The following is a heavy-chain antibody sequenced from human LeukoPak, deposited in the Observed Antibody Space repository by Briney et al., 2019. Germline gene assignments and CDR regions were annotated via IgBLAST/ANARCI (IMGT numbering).Heavy chain of an antibody. CDR2: IYYSGST. D-gene: IGHD3-16*02. CDR3: AREGRLGELSFELDY. CDR1: GGSISSSSYY. V-gene: IGHV4-61*01. J-gene: IGHJ4*02. Sequence: SETLSLTCTVSGGSISSSSYYWGWIRQPPGKGLEWIGYIYYSGSTNYNPSLKSRVTISVDTSKNQFSLKLSSVTAADTAVYYCAREGRLGELSFELDYWGQGTLVTVSS.